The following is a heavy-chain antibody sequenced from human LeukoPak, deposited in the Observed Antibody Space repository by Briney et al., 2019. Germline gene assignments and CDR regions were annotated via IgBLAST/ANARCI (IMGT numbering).Heavy chain of an antibody. Sequence: SETLSLTCAVYGGSFSGYYWSWIRQPPGKGLEWIGYIYYSGSTNYNPSLKSRVTISVDTSKNQFSLKLSSVTAADTAVYYCARGNHRVGATVFDYWGQGTLVTVSS. V-gene: IGHV4-59*01. D-gene: IGHD1-26*01. CDR1: GGSFSGYY. CDR2: IYYSGST. CDR3: ARGNHRVGATVFDY. J-gene: IGHJ4*02.